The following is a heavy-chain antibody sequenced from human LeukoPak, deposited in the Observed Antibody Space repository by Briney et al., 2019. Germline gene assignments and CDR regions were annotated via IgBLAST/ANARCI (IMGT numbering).Heavy chain of an antibody. Sequence: ASVKVSCKASGYTFTSYGINWVRQAPGQGLEWMGWISAYAYNGNTNYAQKFQDRVTMTTDTSTSTAYMELRSLRSDDTAVYYCARLPPFGSSAAEVNDNWFDPWGQGTLVTVSS. V-gene: IGHV1-18*01. CDR1: GYTFTSYG. D-gene: IGHD6-13*01. J-gene: IGHJ5*02. CDR2: ISAYAYNGNT. CDR3: ARLPPFGSSAAEVNDNWFDP.